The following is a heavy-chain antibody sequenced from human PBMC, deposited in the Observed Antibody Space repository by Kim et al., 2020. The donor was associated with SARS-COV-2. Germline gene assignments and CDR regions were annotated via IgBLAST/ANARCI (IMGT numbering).Heavy chain of an antibody. J-gene: IGHJ4*02. CDR3: ARVIGNSDDRDF. V-gene: IGHV1-46*01. CDR1: GWTFTSHF. Sequence: ASVKVSCKAYGWTFTSHFMQWVRQAPGQGLEWMGIINAASGATSYAQKFQGRVTMTRDTSTSTVFMELSSLRSEDTAVYYCARVIGNSDDRDFWGQGTLV. D-gene: IGHD1-7*01. CDR2: INAASGAT.